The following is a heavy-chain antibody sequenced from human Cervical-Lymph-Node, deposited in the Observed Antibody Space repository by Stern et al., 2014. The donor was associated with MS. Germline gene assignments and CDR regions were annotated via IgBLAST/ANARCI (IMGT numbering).Heavy chain of an antibody. D-gene: IGHD5-12*01. CDR3: ARDKSAGSFDY. V-gene: IGHV7-4-1*02. Sequence: QVQLVQSGSELKKPGASVKVSCKASGYSFTRYGVNWVRQAPGQGLEWMGWITTNSGNPTYAQGFTGRFVFSLDTSVSTAYVQISSLRTDDTAVYYCARDKSAGSFDYWGQGTLVTVSS. CDR2: ITTNSGNP. CDR1: GYSFTRYG. J-gene: IGHJ4*02.